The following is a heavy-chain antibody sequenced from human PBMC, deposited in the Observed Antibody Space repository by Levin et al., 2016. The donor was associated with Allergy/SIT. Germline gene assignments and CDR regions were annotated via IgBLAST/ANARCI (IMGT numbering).Heavy chain of an antibody. CDR1: GFTFSNYA. D-gene: IGHD3-22*01. CDR3: ARTTSYYDGSGYYHFDD. J-gene: IGHJ4*02. Sequence: GESLKISCAASGFTFSNYAIHWVRQAPGKGLVWVSLINIDGSRTNYAGSVRGRFTISRDNAKNTVYLQMNSLRAEDTAVYYCARTTSYYDGSGYYHFDDWGQGTLVTVSS. CDR2: INIDGSRT. V-gene: IGHV3-74*01.